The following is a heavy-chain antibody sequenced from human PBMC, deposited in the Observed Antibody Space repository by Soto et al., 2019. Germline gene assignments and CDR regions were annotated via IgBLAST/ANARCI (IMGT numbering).Heavy chain of an antibody. CDR2: IYYSGST. CDR1: GGSISSYY. CDR3: ARSYGSGSYYMPWFDP. V-gene: IGHV4-59*08. D-gene: IGHD3-10*01. Sequence: SETLSLTCTVSGGSISSYYWSWIRQPPGKGLEWIGYIYYSGSTNYNPSLKSRVTISVDTSKNQFSLKLSSVTAADTAVYYCARSYGSGSYYMPWFDPWGQGTLVTVSS. J-gene: IGHJ5*02.